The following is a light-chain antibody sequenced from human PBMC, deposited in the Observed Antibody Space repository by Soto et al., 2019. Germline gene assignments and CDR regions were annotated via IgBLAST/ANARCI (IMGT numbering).Light chain of an antibody. CDR2: GAS. J-gene: IGKJ5*01. CDR3: QQYGSSPPIT. CDR1: QSVSSY. V-gene: IGKV3-20*01. Sequence: EIVLTQSPATLSLSPGESATLSCRASQSVSSYLAWYQQKPGQAPRLLISGASTRATGVPARFSGSGSGTDFTLTISRLEPEDFAVYYCQQYGSSPPITVGQGTRLEIK.